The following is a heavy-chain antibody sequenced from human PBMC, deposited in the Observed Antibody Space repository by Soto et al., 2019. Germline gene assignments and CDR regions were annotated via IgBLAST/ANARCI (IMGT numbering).Heavy chain of an antibody. D-gene: IGHD3-3*01. CDR3: VRDRSLLVPTSIDY. V-gene: IGHV3-48*03. CDR1: GFTFSSYE. J-gene: IGHJ4*01. CDR2: IDYGGSRT. Sequence: EVQLVESGGGLVQPGGSLRLSCVASGFTFSSYEMNWVLQAPGKGLEWVAYIDYGGSRTDYADSVKGRFNISRDNAKNLFYLQMNSLRAEDTAVYYCVRDRSLLVPTSIDYWGHGTLVTVSS.